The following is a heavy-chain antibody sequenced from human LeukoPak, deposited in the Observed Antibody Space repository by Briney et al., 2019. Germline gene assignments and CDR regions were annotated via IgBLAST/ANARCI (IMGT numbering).Heavy chain of an antibody. CDR1: GGSISSGSYY. J-gene: IGHJ4*02. CDR2: IYTSGST. D-gene: IGHD3-10*01. CDR3: ARQVYYGSGSYYY. Sequence: SQTLSLTCTVSGGSISSGSYYWSWIRQPAGKGLEWIGRIYTSGSTNYNPSLKSRVTISVDTSKNQFSLKLSSVTAADTAVYYCARQVYYGSGSYYYWGQGTLVTVSS. V-gene: IGHV4-61*02.